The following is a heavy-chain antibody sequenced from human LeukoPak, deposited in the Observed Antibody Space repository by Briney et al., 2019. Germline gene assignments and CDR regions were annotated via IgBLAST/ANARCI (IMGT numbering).Heavy chain of an antibody. J-gene: IGHJ4*02. Sequence: SETLSLTCTVSGYSISSGYYWGWIRQPPGKGLEWIGSIYYSGSTYYNPSLKSRVTISVDTSKNQFSLKLSSVTAADTAVYYCAKFGIVGATGDYWGQGTLVTVSS. V-gene: IGHV4-38-2*02. CDR3: AKFGIVGATGDY. CDR1: GYSISSGYY. D-gene: IGHD1-26*01. CDR2: IYYSGST.